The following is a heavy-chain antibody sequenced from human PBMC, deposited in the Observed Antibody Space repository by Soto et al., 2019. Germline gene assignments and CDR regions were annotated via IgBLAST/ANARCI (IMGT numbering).Heavy chain of an antibody. J-gene: IGHJ6*02. CDR2: IIPIFGTT. CDR3: GSVGYCSSTNCLFYYYHYGMDV. Sequence: GASVKVSCKASGGTFSSHAISWVRQAPGRGLEWMGGIIPIFGTTNYAQNFRARVTITADVSTSTAYMELSSLTSEDTAVYYCGSVGYCSSTNCLFYYYHYGMDVWGQGTTVTVSS. D-gene: IGHD2-2*03. CDR1: GGTFSSHA. V-gene: IGHV1-69*13.